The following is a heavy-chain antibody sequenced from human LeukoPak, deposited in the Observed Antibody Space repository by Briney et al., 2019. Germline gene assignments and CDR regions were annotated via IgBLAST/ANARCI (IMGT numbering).Heavy chain of an antibody. CDR3: AKDHTYYGSGSSGYSDY. J-gene: IGHJ4*02. CDR2: ISESGSAI. V-gene: IGHV3-48*03. D-gene: IGHD3-10*01. Sequence: GGSLRLSCAASGFTFSSYEMNWARLAPGKGLEWVSYISESGSAIYYADSVKGRFTISRDNAKNSLYLQMNSLRAEDTAVYYCAKDHTYYGSGSSGYSDYWGQGTLVTVSS. CDR1: GFTFSSYE.